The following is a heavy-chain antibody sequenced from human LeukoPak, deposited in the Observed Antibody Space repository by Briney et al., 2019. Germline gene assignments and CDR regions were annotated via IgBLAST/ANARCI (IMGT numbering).Heavy chain of an antibody. D-gene: IGHD2-2*01. J-gene: IGHJ6*03. V-gene: IGHV3-20*04. CDR2: INWNGGST. Sequence: GGSLRLSCAASGFTFDDYGMSWVRQAPGKGLEWVSGINWNGGSTGYADSVKGRFTISRDNAKNSLYLQMNSLRAEDTALYYCAREYCSSTSCYWYYYYYMDVWGKGTTVTVSS. CDR3: AREYCSSTSCYWYYYYYMDV. CDR1: GFTFDDYG.